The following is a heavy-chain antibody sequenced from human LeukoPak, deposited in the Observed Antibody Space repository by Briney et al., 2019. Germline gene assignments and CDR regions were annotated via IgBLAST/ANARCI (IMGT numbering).Heavy chain of an antibody. J-gene: IGHJ4*02. CDR2: INPSGGTT. CDR3: AREYVGLGYFDY. CDR1: GYTFTRYY. D-gene: IGHD2-15*01. Sequence: ASLKVSCKASGYTFTRYYMHWVRQAPGQGLEWMGIINPSGGTTSYAQKFQSRVTMTRDTSTSTVYMELSSLTSEDTALYYCAREYVGLGYFDYWGQGTLVTVSS. V-gene: IGHV1-46*01.